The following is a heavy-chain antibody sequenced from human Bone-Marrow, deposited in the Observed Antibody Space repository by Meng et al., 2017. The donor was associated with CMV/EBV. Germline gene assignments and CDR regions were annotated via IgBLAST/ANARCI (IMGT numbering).Heavy chain of an antibody. V-gene: IGHV4-39*01. J-gene: IGHJ4*02. Sequence: SETLSLTFAVSGCSVTSDTSFWGWVRQPPGKGLAWIASVFYGGNTYYTPSLGARATILFDTCKNHLCMTLTSVTAAATAVYYCVKHTIFVVVGPHYFNYWGQGAMVTVSS. CDR3: VKHTIFVVVGPHYFNY. D-gene: IGHD3-3*01. CDR1: GCSVTSDTSF. CDR2: VFYGGNT.